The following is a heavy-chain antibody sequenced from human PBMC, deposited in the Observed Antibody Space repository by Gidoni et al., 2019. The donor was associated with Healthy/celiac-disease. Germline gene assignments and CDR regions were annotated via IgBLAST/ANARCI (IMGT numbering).Heavy chain of an antibody. V-gene: IGHV3-30*01. CDR3: ARDVGDNDYGDYSDAFDI. J-gene: IGHJ3*02. D-gene: IGHD4-17*01. CDR2: ISYDGSNK. CDR1: GFTFSRYA. Sequence: QVQLVASGGGVVQPGRSLRPSCAASGFTFSRYAMHWVRQAPGKGLEWVEFISYDGSNKYYADSVKGRFTISRDNSKNTLYLQMNSLRAEDTAVYYCARDVGDNDYGDYSDAFDIWGQGTMVTVSS.